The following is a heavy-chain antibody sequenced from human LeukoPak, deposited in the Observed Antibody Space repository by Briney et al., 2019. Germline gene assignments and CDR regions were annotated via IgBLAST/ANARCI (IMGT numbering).Heavy chain of an antibody. Sequence: SETLSLTCTVYGGSFSGYYWSWIRQPPGKGLEWIGEINHSGSTNYNPSLKSRVTISVDTSKNQFSLKLSSVTAADTAVYYCARDHYDFWSGYYTKWGQGTLVTVSS. CDR1: GGSFSGYY. D-gene: IGHD3-3*01. CDR3: ARDHYDFWSGYYTK. CDR2: INHSGST. V-gene: IGHV4-34*01. J-gene: IGHJ4*02.